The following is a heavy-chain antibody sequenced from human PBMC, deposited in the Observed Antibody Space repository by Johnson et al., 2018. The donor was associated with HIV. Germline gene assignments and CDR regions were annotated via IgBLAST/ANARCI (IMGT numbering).Heavy chain of an antibody. V-gene: IGHV3-30*02. CDR2: IRYDGKDK. Sequence: QVQLVESGGGVVQPGRSLRLSCAASKFTFSTYVMHWVRQAPGKGLEWVSFIRYDGKDKYYADFVKGRFTISRDNSKKTLSLQMNSLRPEDTAVYYCAKSSSATYYGDAFDMWGQGTMVTVSS. CDR3: AKSSSATYYGDAFDM. J-gene: IGHJ3*02. D-gene: IGHD3-10*01. CDR1: KFTFSTYV.